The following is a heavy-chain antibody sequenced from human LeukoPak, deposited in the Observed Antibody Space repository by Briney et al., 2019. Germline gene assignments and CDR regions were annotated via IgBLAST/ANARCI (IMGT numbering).Heavy chain of an antibody. D-gene: IGHD2-15*01. J-gene: IGHJ6*03. CDR2: INHSGTT. Sequence: SETLSLTCAVYGGSFSGYYRSWIRQPPGKGLEWIGEINHSGTTNYNPSLKSRVTISVDTSKNQFSLKLNSVTAADTAVYYCARGVGGRVVVTAALRTEAGEGDSSSAATNYYYYMDVWGKGTTVTVSS. CDR1: GGSFSGYY. CDR3: ARGVGGRVVVTAALRTEAGEGDSSSAATNYYYYMDV. V-gene: IGHV4-34*01.